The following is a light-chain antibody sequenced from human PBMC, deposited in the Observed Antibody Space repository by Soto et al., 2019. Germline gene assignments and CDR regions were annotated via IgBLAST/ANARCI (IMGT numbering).Light chain of an antibody. J-gene: IGKJ2*01. CDR2: KAS. Sequence: DIQMTQSPSTLSASVGDIVTITCRASQSISSWLAWYQQKPGKAPKLLIYKASSLEGGIPSRFSGSGSETEFTLTISSLQPEDFATYYCQQYNSYQYTFGQGTKLEIK. CDR3: QQYNSYQYT. V-gene: IGKV1-5*03. CDR1: QSISSW.